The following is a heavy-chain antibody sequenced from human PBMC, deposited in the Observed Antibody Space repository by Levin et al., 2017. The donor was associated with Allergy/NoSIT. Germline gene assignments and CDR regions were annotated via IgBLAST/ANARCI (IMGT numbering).Heavy chain of an antibody. Sequence: GGSLRLSCAASGFTVSSNYMSWVRQAPGKGLEWVSVIYSGGSTYYADSVKGRFTISRDNSKNTLYLQMNSRRAEDTAVYYCARDLVDTYAFDIWGQGTMVTVSS. J-gene: IGHJ3*02. V-gene: IGHV3-66*01. D-gene: IGHD1-26*01. CDR1: GFTVSSNY. CDR3: ARDLVDTYAFDI. CDR2: IYSGGST.